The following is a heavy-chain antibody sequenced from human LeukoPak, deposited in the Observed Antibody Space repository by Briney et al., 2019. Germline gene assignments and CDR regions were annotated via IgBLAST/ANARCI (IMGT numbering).Heavy chain of an antibody. D-gene: IGHD3-22*01. CDR3: ARILNYYDTSGPIFDY. V-gene: IGHV4-59*08. CDR1: GGSFSTYY. Sequence: PSETLSLTCTVSGGSFSTYYWSWIRQPPGKGLEWIGYISYSGSANYNPSLKSRVTISLDTSKNQFSLKLGSVTAADTAVYYCARILNYYDTSGPIFDYWGQGTLVTVSS. CDR2: ISYSGSA. J-gene: IGHJ4*02.